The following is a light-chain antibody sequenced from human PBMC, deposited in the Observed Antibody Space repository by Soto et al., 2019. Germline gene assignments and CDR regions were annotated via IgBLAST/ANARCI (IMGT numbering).Light chain of an antibody. Sequence: EIVLTQSPGTLSLSPGERATLSCRASQSVSSNYLAWYQQKPGQSPMLLIYGASSRATGIPDRFSGSGSGTDFTLTIRRLEPEDFAVYYCQQYGSSYPWTFGQGTKVDI. CDR3: QQYGSSYPWT. V-gene: IGKV3-20*01. CDR2: GAS. CDR1: QSVSSNY. J-gene: IGKJ1*01.